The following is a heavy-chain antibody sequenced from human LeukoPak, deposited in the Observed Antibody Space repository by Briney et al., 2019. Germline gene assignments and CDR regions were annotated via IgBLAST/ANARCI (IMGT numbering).Heavy chain of an antibody. V-gene: IGHV3-30*01. J-gene: IGHJ4*02. CDR3: ARDPGNKQLGPFEY. CDR2: ISFDGSNK. CDR1: GFTFKSYP. D-gene: IGHD3-10*01. Sequence: GGSLRLSCAASGFTFKSYPMHWIRQTPGKGPEWVAAISFDGSNKYYADSVQGRFTLSRDNSNNILYLQMNSLRAEDMALYYCARDPGNKQLGPFEYLGQGTLVTVSS.